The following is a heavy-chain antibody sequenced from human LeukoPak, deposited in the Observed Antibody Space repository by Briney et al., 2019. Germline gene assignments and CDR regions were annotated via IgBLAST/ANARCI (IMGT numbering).Heavy chain of an antibody. D-gene: IGHD4-23*01. CDR2: ISGTSSII. CDR3: ARDLNYGNSNPYYFDY. Sequence: QPGGSLRLSCAASGFTFRTCEMSWVRQAPGKGLEWVSYISGTSSIIHYADSVKGRFTISRDNAKNSLYLQMSSLRAEDTAVYYCARDLNYGNSNPYYFDYWGPGTLVTVSS. V-gene: IGHV3-48*03. CDR1: GFTFRTCE. J-gene: IGHJ4*02.